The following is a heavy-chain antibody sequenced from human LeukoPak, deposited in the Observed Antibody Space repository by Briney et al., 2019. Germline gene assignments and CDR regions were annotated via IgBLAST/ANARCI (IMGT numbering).Heavy chain of an antibody. Sequence: PGGSLRLSCAASGFTFSSYSMNWVRQPPGKGLEWIGEINHSGSTNYNPSLKSRVTISVDTSKNQFSLKLSSVTAADTAVYYCAREASYYYGSRNWFDPWGQGTLVTVSS. CDR3: AREASYYYGSRNWFDP. CDR2: INHSGST. D-gene: IGHD3-10*01. J-gene: IGHJ5*02. V-gene: IGHV4-34*01. CDR1: GFTFSSYS.